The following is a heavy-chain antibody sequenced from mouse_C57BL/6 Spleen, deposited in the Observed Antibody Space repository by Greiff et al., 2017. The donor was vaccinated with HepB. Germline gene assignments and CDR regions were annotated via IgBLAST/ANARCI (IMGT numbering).Heavy chain of an antibody. V-gene: IGHV1-9*01. D-gene: IGHD2-4*01. Sequence: QVQLQQSGAELMKPGASVKLSCKATGYTFTGYWIEWVKQRPGHGLEWIGEILPGSGSTNYNEKFKGKATFTADTSSNTAYMQLSSLTNEDSAIYYCARSYYDYDRAGFAYWGQGTLVTVSA. CDR2: ILPGSGST. J-gene: IGHJ3*01. CDR3: ARSYYDYDRAGFAY. CDR1: GYTFTGYW.